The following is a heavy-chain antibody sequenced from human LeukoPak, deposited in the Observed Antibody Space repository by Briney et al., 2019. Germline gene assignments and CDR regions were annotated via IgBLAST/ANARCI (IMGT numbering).Heavy chain of an antibody. CDR3: ARDKRDDYYYYYMDV. CDR2: INAGNGNT. Sequence: ASVKVSCKASGYTFTSYAMIWVRQAPGQRLEWMGWINAGNGNTKYSQEFQGRVTITRDTSASTAYMELSSLRSEDMAVYYCARDKRDDYYYYYMDVWGKGTTVTVSS. V-gene: IGHV1-3*03. CDR1: GYTFTSYA. J-gene: IGHJ6*03.